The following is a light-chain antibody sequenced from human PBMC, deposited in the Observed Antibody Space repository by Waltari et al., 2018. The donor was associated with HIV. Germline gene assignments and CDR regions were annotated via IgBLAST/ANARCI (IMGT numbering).Light chain of an antibody. CDR3: QAWDSSTAV. J-gene: IGLJ2*01. CDR2: HDT. CDR1: KLGHKY. Sequence: SYELTQPPSVSVSPGQTASITCSGDKLGHKYVSWYQQKPGQSPVLVIYHDTKRPSGIPERFSGSNSGNTATLTISGTQAMDEADYYCQAWDSSTAVFGGGTKLTVL. V-gene: IGLV3-1*01.